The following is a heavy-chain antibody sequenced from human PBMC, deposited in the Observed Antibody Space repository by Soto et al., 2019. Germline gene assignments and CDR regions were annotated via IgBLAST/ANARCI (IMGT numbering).Heavy chain of an antibody. CDR2: IKSKTDGGTT. CDR3: TTDLAYCSGSSCYRGDY. V-gene: IGHV3-15*07. D-gene: IGHD2-15*01. CDR1: GFTFSNAW. Sequence: EVQLVESGGGLVKPGGSLRLSCAASGFTFSNAWMNWVRQAPGKGLEWVGRIKSKTDGGTTDYAAPVKGRFTISRDDSKNTLYLQMNSLKTEDTAVYYCTTDLAYCSGSSCYRGDYCGQGTLVTVSS. J-gene: IGHJ4*02.